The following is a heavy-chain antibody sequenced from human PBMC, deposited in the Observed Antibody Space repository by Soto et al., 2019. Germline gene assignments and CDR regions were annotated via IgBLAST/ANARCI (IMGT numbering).Heavy chain of an antibody. CDR1: GASINSGDYY. CDR2: IYYSGST. Sequence: SETLSLTCTVSGASINSGDYYWSWIRQPPGKGLEWIGYIYYSGSTYYNPSLKSRVTISVDTSKNQFSLKLSSVAAADTAVYYCAGFSEVAATEINWFDPWGQGTLVTVSS. CDR3: AGFSEVAATEINWFDP. J-gene: IGHJ5*02. D-gene: IGHD2-15*01. V-gene: IGHV4-30-4*01.